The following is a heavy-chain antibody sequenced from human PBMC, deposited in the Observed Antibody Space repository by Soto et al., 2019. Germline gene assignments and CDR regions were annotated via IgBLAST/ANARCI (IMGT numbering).Heavy chain of an antibody. V-gene: IGHV4-59*08. Sequence: QVQLQESGPGLVKPSETLSLTCTVSNDSISTYYWTWIRQPPGKGLEWIGFIYYSGSTNYNPSLQSRVTISVDTSKNQFSLKMNSVTAADTAVYYCASPGRDWGALHYWGQGTLVTVSS. J-gene: IGHJ4*02. D-gene: IGHD7-27*01. CDR2: IYYSGST. CDR1: NDSISTYY. CDR3: ASPGRDWGALHY.